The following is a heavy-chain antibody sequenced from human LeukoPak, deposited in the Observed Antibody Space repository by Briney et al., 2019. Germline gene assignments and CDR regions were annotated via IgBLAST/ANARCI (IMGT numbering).Heavy chain of an antibody. CDR1: GFTFSSYS. J-gene: IGHJ4*02. CDR2: ISSSSSTI. D-gene: IGHD4-23*01. CDR3: ARIYGGYFDY. Sequence: PGGSLRLSCAASGFTFSSYSMNWVRQAPGKGLEWVSYISSSSSTIYYADPVKGRFTISRDNAKNSLYLQMNSLRAEDTAVYYCARIYGGYFDYWGQGTLVTVS. V-gene: IGHV3-48*01.